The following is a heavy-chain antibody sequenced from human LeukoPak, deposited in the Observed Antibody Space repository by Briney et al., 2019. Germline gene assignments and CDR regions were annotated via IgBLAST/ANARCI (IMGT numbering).Heavy chain of an antibody. V-gene: IGHV3-23*01. CDR1: GFTFSNYA. CDR3: AKKWGGAPYYLDY. CDR2: IAGSVDST. D-gene: IGHD3-16*01. Sequence: GGSLRLSCAASGFTFSNYAMSWVRQAPGKGLEWVSSIAGSVDSTYYAGSVKGRFTISRDNSKNTLYLQMNSLRAEDTAVYYRAKKWGGAPYYLDYWGQGTLVTVSS. J-gene: IGHJ4*02.